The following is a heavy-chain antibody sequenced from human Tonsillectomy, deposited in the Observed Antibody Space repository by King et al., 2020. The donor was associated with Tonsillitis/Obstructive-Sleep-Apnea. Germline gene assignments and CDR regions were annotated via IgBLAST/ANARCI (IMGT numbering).Heavy chain of an antibody. Sequence: VQLVESGGGVVQPGRSLRLSCAASGFTFSSFGMHWVRQAPGKGLEWVAVISDDGNNKDYADSGKGRFTISRDNSKNTLYLQMNSLRAEDTAIYYCAKEQAAWDAFDIWGQGTMVTVSS. D-gene: IGHD6-25*01. J-gene: IGHJ3*02. CDR3: AKEQAAWDAFDI. V-gene: IGHV3-30*18. CDR1: GFTFSSFG. CDR2: ISDDGNNK.